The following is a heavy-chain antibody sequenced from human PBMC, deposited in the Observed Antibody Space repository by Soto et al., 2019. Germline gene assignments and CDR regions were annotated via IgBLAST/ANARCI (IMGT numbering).Heavy chain of an antibody. D-gene: IGHD2-2*01. CDR3: AREIVVVPAAGTYYYYFGMDV. CDR2: IIPIFGTA. CDR1: GGTFSSYA. J-gene: IGHJ6*02. V-gene: IGHV1-69*06. Sequence: SVKVSCKASGGTFSSYAISWVRQAPGQGLEWMGGIIPIFGTANYAQKFQGRVTITADKSTSTAYMELSSLRSEDTAVYYCAREIVVVPAAGTYYYYFGMDVWGQGTTVTVSS.